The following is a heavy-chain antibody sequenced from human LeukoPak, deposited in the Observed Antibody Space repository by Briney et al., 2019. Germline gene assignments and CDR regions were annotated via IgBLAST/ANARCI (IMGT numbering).Heavy chain of an antibody. Sequence: ASVKVSCKASGYTFTGYYMHWVRQAPGQGLEWMGWISAYNGNTNYAQKLQGRVTMTTDTSTSTAYMELRSLRSDDTAVYYCASTIWGYDVAATDYYFDYWGQGTLVTVSS. J-gene: IGHJ4*02. V-gene: IGHV1-18*04. D-gene: IGHD2-15*01. CDR2: ISAYNGNT. CDR3: ASTIWGYDVAATDYYFDY. CDR1: GYTFTGYY.